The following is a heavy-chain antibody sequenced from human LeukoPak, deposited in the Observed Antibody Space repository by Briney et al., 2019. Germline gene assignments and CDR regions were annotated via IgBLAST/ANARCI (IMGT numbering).Heavy chain of an antibody. CDR2: ISYDGTNK. CDR1: GFILSSNA. J-gene: IGHJ6*04. CDR3: ARDRDRDIIGDGMDV. D-gene: IGHD2-15*01. V-gene: IGHV3-30*04. Sequence: GRSLRLSCAASGFILSSNAMYWVRQAPGKGLEWVAVISYDGTNKYYADSVKGRFTISRDNSKNTGYLQMNSLRAEDTAVYYCARDRDRDIIGDGMDVWGKGTTVTVSS.